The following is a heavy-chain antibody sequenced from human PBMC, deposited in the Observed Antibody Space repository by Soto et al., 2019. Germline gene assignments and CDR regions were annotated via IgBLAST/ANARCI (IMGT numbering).Heavy chain of an antibody. CDR3: ARVDVQRGYYDDLDI. J-gene: IGHJ3*02. Sequence: PGGSLRLSCAASGFTFSSYAMHWVRQAPGKGLEWVAVISNDGSNKKYADSVKGRFTISRENSKNTLYLQMNSLRTEDTAVHYCARVDVQRGYYDDLDIWGQGTMVTVSS. CDR1: GFTFSSYA. D-gene: IGHD3-3*01. CDR2: ISNDGSNK. V-gene: IGHV3-30-3*01.